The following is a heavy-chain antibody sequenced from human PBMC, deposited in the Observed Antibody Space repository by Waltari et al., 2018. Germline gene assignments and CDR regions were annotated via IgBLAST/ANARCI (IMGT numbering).Heavy chain of an antibody. V-gene: IGHV3-23*01. CDR2: IGDSGDIY. D-gene: IGHD6-25*01. CDR3: ATDSERHLIHAFDI. Sequence: EVQLLESGGGLVQPGGSLRLSCAASGFTFNLHAMSWVRQTPGKGLEWGSTIGDSGDIYYYADSVGGRFTVSRDNSKNTLFLQMSSLRADDTAVYYCATDSERHLIHAFDIWGQGTVVTVSS. CDR1: GFTFNLHA. J-gene: IGHJ3*02.